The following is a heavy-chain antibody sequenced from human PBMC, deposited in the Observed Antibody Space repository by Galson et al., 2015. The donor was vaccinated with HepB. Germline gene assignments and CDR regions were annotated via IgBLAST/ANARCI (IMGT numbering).Heavy chain of an antibody. CDR2: IAPVDSYT. CDR1: GYSFSSYW. Sequence: QSGAEVKKPGESLRISCKSSGYSFSSYWINWVRQMPGKGLEWIGRIAPVDSYTNYSPSLQGHVTISADRSITTAYLQWSSLKASDTAMYYRVRLDCGSPWPYYGMDVWGQGTAVTVSS. CDR3: VRLDCGSPWPYYGMDV. J-gene: IGHJ6*02. V-gene: IGHV5-10-1*01. D-gene: IGHD2-21*01.